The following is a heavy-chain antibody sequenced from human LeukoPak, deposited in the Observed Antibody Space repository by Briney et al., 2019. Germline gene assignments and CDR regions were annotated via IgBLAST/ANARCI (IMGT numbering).Heavy chain of an antibody. CDR1: GFTFSSYS. Sequence: GGSLRLSCAASGFTFSSYSMNWVRQAPGKGLEWVSSISSSSSYMYYADSVKGRFTISRDNAKNSLYLQMNNLRAEDTAVYYCARLSIAARGPQLDAFDIWGQGTMVTVSS. D-gene: IGHD6-6*01. CDR3: ARLSIAARGPQLDAFDI. CDR2: ISSSSSYM. V-gene: IGHV3-21*01. J-gene: IGHJ3*02.